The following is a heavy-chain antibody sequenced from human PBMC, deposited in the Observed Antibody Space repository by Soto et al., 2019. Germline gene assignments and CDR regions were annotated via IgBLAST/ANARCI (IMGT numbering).Heavy chain of an antibody. J-gene: IGHJ4*02. Sequence: ASVKVSCKASGYTFTSYAMHWVRQAPGQRLEWMGWISAYNGNTKYAQKLQGRVTMTTDTSTSTAYMELRSLRSDDTAVYYCARDTPVDYGDYYLNFDYWGQGTLVTVSS. CDR3: ARDTPVDYGDYYLNFDY. V-gene: IGHV1-18*01. CDR2: ISAYNGNT. D-gene: IGHD4-17*01. CDR1: GYTFTSYA.